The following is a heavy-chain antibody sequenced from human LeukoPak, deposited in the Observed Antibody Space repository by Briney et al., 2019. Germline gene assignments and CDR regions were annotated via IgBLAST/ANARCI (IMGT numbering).Heavy chain of an antibody. J-gene: IGHJ4*02. Sequence: GGSLRLSCAASGFTFSSYSMNWVRQAPGKGLAWVSSISSSSSYIYYADSVKGRFTISRGNAKNSLYLQMVSLRAEDTAVYYCARLRRYTYGYGDDWGQGTLVT. V-gene: IGHV3-21*01. D-gene: IGHD5-18*01. CDR3: ARLRRYTYGYGDD. CDR1: GFTFSSYS. CDR2: ISSSSSYI.